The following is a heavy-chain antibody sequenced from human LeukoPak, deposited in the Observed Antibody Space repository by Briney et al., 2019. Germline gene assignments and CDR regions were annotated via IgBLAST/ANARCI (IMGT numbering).Heavy chain of an antibody. V-gene: IGHV1-24*01. D-gene: IGHD3-10*01. CDR1: GYTFTSYG. J-gene: IGHJ4*02. CDR3: ARGLLWFGELSSSSTFDY. CDR2: FDPEDGET. Sequence: ASVKVSCKASGYTFTSYGISWVRQAPGKGLEWMRRFDPEDGETIYAQKFQGRVTMTEDTSTDTAYMELSSLRSEDTAVYYCARGLLWFGELSSSSTFDYWGQGTLVTVSS.